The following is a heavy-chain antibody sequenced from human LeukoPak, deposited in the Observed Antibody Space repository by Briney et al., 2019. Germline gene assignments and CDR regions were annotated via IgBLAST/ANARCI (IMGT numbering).Heavy chain of an antibody. CDR1: GASSTYYY. J-gene: IGHJ4*02. CDR2: IHSSGTT. CDR3: ARHERRVRGHQIDY. D-gene: IGHD3-10*01. V-gene: IGHV4-4*07. Sequence: PSDTLSLTCTVSGASSTYYYWSWVRQPAGKGLEWIGRIHSSGTTNYNPSLKSRVTLSIDTSKNQFSLKLSSVTAADTAVYYCARHERRVRGHQIDYWGQGTLVTVSS.